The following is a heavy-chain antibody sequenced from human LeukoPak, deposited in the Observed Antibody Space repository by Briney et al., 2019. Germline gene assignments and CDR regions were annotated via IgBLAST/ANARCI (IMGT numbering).Heavy chain of an antibody. V-gene: IGHV3-30*03. J-gene: IGHJ4*02. CDR1: GFPFSTYG. CDR2: ISYDGSNK. CDR3: ARDPTVTTRYYFDY. Sequence: GGSLRLSCAASGFPFSTYGMHGVRRAPGKGLEWLAVISYDGSNKYYADSVKGRFTFSRDNSKNTLYLQMNSLRAEDTAVYYCARDPTVTTRYYFDYWGQGTLVTVSS. D-gene: IGHD4-17*01.